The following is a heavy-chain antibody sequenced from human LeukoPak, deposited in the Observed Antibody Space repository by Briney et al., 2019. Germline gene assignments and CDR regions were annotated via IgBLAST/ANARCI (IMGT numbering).Heavy chain of an antibody. D-gene: IGHD5-24*01. Sequence: ASVKVSCKASGGTFSSYAISWVRQAPGQGLEWMGWISAYNGNTNYAQKLQGRVTMTTDTSTSTAYMELRSLRSDDTAVYYCATEMAPAKSYYYYMDVWGKGTTVTVSS. J-gene: IGHJ6*03. CDR3: ATEMAPAKSYYYYMDV. V-gene: IGHV1-18*01. CDR2: ISAYNGNT. CDR1: GGTFSSYA.